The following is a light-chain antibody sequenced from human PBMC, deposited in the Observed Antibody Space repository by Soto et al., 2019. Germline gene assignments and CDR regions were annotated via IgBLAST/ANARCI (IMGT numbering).Light chain of an antibody. Sequence: QSVLTQPASVSGSPGQSITISCTGTSSDVGGYNYVSWYQQHPGKAPKLMIYEVSNRPSGVSNRFSGSKSGNTASLTISGLQAEAEADYYCSSYTSSSTLEVFGTRTKVTVL. V-gene: IGLV2-14*01. CDR2: EVS. CDR3: SSYTSSSTLEV. J-gene: IGLJ1*01. CDR1: SSDVGGYNY.